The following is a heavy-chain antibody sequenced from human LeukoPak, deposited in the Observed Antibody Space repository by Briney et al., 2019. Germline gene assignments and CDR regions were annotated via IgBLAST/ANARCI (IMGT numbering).Heavy chain of an antibody. V-gene: IGHV3-33*01. D-gene: IGHD3-9*01. J-gene: IGHJ4*02. CDR1: GFTFSSYG. CDR2: IWYDESNK. Sequence: GRSLRLSCAASGFTFSSYGMHWVRQAPGKGLEWVAVIWYDESNKYYADSVKGRFTISRDNSENTLYLQMNSLRAEDTAVYYCARSSDDILTGYYNGLLDYWGQGTLVTVSS. CDR3: ARSSDDILTGYYNGLLDY.